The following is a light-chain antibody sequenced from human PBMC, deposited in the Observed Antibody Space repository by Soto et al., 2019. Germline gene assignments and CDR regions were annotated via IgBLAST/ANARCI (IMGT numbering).Light chain of an antibody. CDR3: QQRINSPLT. CDR2: DAS. V-gene: IGKV3-11*01. J-gene: IGKJ4*01. CDR1: QSVSSY. Sequence: EIVLTQSPATLSLSPGERATLSCRASQSVSSYLDWYQQKPGQAPRLLIYDASNRATGIPARFSGSGSGTDFTLTISSLEPEDFAVYYCQQRINSPLTFGGGTKVEIK.